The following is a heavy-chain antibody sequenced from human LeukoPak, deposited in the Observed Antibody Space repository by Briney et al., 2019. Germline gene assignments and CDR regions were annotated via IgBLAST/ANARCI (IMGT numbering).Heavy chain of an antibody. V-gene: IGHV1-3*01. J-gene: IGHJ4*02. Sequence: ASVKVSCTASGYTFTTYAMHWVRQAPGQRLEWMGWINAGNGNTKYSQKFQGRVTITRDTSASTVYMELSSLRSEDTAVYYCARDLRYCSGGSCSYYFDYWGQGTLVTVSS. CDR2: INAGNGNT. CDR1: GYTFTTYA. CDR3: ARDLRYCSGGSCSYYFDY. D-gene: IGHD2-15*01.